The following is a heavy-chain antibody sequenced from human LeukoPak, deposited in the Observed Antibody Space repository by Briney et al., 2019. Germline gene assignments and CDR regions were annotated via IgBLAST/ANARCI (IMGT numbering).Heavy chain of an antibody. J-gene: IGHJ6*02. CDR3: AKGTGVRGVITDYYYYGMDV. D-gene: IGHD3-10*01. CDR2: ISYDGSNK. Sequence: PGRSLRLSCAASGFTFSSYGMHWVRQAPGKGLEWVAVISYDGSNKYYADSVKGRFTISRDNSKNTLYLQMNSLRAEDTAVYYCAKGTGVRGVITDYYYYGMDVWGQGTTVTVSS. V-gene: IGHV3-30*18. CDR1: GFTFSSYG.